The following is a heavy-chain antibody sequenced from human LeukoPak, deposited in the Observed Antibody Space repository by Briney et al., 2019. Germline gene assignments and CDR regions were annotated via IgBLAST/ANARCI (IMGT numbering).Heavy chain of an antibody. V-gene: IGHV4-34*01. Sequence: SETLSLTCAVYGGSFSGYYWSWIRQPPGKGLEWIGEINHSGSTNYNPSLKSRVTISVDTSKNQFSLKLSSVTAADTAVYYCARGTTVTKSAFDIWGQGTRVTVSS. J-gene: IGHJ3*02. CDR1: GGSFSGYY. D-gene: IGHD4-17*01. CDR2: INHSGST. CDR3: ARGTTVTKSAFDI.